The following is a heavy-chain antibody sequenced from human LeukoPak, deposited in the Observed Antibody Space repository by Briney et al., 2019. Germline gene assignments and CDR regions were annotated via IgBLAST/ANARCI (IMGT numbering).Heavy chain of an antibody. CDR3: ARVMITFGGVIVFLDY. V-gene: IGHV4-39*01. Sequence: KPSETLSLTCTVSGGSISSSSYYWGWIRQPPGKGLEWIGSIYYSGSTYYNPSLKSRVTISVDTSKNQFSLKLSSVTAAHTAVYYCARVMITFGGVIVFLDYWGQRTLVTVSS. CDR1: GGSISSSSYY. D-gene: IGHD3-16*02. CDR2: IYYSGST. J-gene: IGHJ4*02.